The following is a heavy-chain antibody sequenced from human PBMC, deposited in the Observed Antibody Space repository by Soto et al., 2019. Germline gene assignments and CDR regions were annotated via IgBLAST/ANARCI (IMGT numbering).Heavy chain of an antibody. V-gene: IGHV4-59*11. CDR1: GGSIRRHS. CDR3: ARVYAYYFDY. J-gene: IGHJ4*02. Sequence: SETLSLTCTVTGGSIRRHSWSWIRQPPGKGLEWIGYIYYSGSTNYNPSLKSRVTISVDTSKNQFSLKLSSVTAADTAVYYCARVYAYYFDYWGQGTLVTVS. D-gene: IGHD2-8*01. CDR2: IYYSGST.